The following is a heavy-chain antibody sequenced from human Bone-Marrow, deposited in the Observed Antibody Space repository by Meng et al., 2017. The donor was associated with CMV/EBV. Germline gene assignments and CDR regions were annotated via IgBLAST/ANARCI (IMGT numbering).Heavy chain of an antibody. J-gene: IGHJ4*02. Sequence: GESLKISCVASGFTFSRHWMSWVRQAPGKGLEWVANIKQDGSEKYYVDSVKGRFTISRDNAKNSLYLQMDSLRAEDTAVYYCARASLDDFIDYWGQGTLVTVSS. CDR1: GFTFSRHW. CDR3: ARASLDDFIDY. D-gene: IGHD3-3*01. V-gene: IGHV3-7*01. CDR2: IKQDGSEK.